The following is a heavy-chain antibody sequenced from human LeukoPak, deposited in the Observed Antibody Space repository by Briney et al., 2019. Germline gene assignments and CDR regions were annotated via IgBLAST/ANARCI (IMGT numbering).Heavy chain of an antibody. Sequence: GKSLKISCKGSGYSFTSYWIGWVRQMPGQGLEWMGIINPGDSDTRYSPSFQGQVTISADKSISTAYLQWSSLKATDSAMYYCAVRRAAMDYWGQGTLVTVSS. CDR3: AVRRAAMDY. D-gene: IGHD2-2*01. V-gene: IGHV5-51*03. CDR1: GYSFTSYW. CDR2: INPGDSDT. J-gene: IGHJ4*02.